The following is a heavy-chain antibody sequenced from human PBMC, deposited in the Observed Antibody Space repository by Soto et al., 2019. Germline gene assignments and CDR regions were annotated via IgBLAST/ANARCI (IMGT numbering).Heavy chain of an antibody. CDR3: ARRDDSETFDI. D-gene: IGHD5-18*01. J-gene: IGHJ3*02. CDR2: ISGSGGST. V-gene: IGHV3-23*01. CDR1: GFTFSSFA. Sequence: EMQLLESGGGLVQPGGSLRLSCAASGFTFSSFAMSWVRQAPGKGLDWVSAISGSGGSTYSADSVKGRFTISRDGSRNMVFLQMNSLTAEDAGVYYCARRDDSETFDIWGRGTAVNVSS.